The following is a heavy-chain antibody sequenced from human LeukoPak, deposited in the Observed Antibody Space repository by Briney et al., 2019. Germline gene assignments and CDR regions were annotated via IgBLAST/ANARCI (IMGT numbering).Heavy chain of an antibody. D-gene: IGHD2-2*02. CDR2: IYYSGST. Sequence: SETLSLICTVSGGSISSYYWSWIRQPPGKGLEWIGYIYYSGSTNYNPSLKSRVTISVDTSKNQFSLKLSSVTAADTAVYYCARAIPRDYWGQGTLVTVSS. CDR3: ARAIPRDY. V-gene: IGHV4-59*01. J-gene: IGHJ4*02. CDR1: GGSISSYY.